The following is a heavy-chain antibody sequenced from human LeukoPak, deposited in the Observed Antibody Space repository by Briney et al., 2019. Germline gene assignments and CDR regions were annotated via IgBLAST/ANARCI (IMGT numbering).Heavy chain of an antibody. V-gene: IGHV4-59*13. Sequence: SETLSLTRAVSVDSPTNYYWSWIRQPRGKGLEWIGYIYYRGKTNCNHSLKSRVTITVDTSNNQFSLNLSSVTAADTAVYYSASGPPRYYFDYWGQGNVVTVSS. J-gene: IGHJ4*02. CDR3: ASGPPRYYFDY. CDR2: IYYRGKT. CDR1: VDSPTNYY.